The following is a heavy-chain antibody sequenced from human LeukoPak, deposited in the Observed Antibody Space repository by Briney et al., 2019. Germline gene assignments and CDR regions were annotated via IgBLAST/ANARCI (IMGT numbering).Heavy chain of an antibody. D-gene: IGHD3-3*01. CDR1: GYTLTELS. Sequence: ASVKVSCKVSGYTLTELSMHWVRQAPGKGLEWMGGFDPEDGETIYAQKFQGRVTMTEDTSTDTAYMELSSLRSEDTAVYYCATTRTYYDFWSGYSDYWGQGTLVTVSS. CDR3: ATTRTYYDFWSGYSDY. CDR2: FDPEDGET. J-gene: IGHJ4*02. V-gene: IGHV1-24*01.